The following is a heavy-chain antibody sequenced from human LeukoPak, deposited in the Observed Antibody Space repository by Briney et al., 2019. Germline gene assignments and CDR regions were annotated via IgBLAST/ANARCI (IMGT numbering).Heavy chain of an antibody. CDR3: AKGKGSSSSSIDW. CDR1: GFTFSSYA. J-gene: IGHJ4*02. V-gene: IGHV3-23*01. D-gene: IGHD2-15*01. Sequence: GGSLRLSCAASGFTFSSYAMNWVRQAPGKGLEWVSSVSGNGGSTSYADSVKGRFTISRDNSKNILYLQIHSLRAEDTAVYYCAKGKGSSSSSIDWWGQGTLVTVSS. CDR2: VSGNGGST.